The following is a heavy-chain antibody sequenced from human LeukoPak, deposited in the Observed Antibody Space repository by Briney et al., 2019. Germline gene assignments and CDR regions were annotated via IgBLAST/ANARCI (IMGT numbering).Heavy chain of an antibody. CDR2: INWNGGST. J-gene: IGHJ3*02. D-gene: IGHD3-10*02. CDR1: GFTFDDYG. Sequence: GGSLRLSCAASGFTFDDYGMSWVRHAPGKGLEWVSGINWNGGSTGYADSVKGRFTISRDNAKNSLYLQMNSLRAEDTAVYYCAREKGGMFRRIHAFDIWGQGTMVTVSS. V-gene: IGHV3-20*04. CDR3: AREKGGMFRRIHAFDI.